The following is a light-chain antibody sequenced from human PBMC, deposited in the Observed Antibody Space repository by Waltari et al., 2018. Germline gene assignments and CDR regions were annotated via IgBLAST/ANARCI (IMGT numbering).Light chain of an antibody. V-gene: IGLV2-14*03. J-gene: IGLJ3*02. CDR2: DVS. CDR1: SSDVGGYNY. CDR3: TSYTSAASWV. Sequence: QSALTQPASVSGSPGQSITIPCTGPSSDVGGYNYVCWFQQHPGRAPKLIIYDVSNRPSGVSTRFSGSKSANTASLTISGLQTEDEADYYCTSYTSAASWVFGAGTKLTVV.